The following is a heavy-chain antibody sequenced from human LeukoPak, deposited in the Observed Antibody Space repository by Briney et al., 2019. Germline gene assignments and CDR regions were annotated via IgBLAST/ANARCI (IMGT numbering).Heavy chain of an antibody. J-gene: IGHJ5*02. CDR2: LFSNGAT. V-gene: IGHV3-23*05. CDR1: GFTFSIYA. Sequence: GGSLRLSCAASGFTFSIYAMSWVRQAPGKGLQWVSVLFSNGATYYLDSVKDRFTISRDDSKDIVYLQLDTLRGEDTAIYYCAKTRPGGSYDHWGRGTLVTVSS. CDR3: AKTRPGGSYDH. D-gene: IGHD1-26*01.